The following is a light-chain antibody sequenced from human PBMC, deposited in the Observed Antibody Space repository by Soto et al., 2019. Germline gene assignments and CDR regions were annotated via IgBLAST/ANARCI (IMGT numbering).Light chain of an antibody. V-gene: IGKV3-20*01. CDR3: NQYGMSPWT. CDR1: QSVSSSF. Sequence: EIVLTQSPGTRSLSPGERATLFCRASQSVSSSFLAWYQQKPGQAPRLLIYGTSTRATGIPDRFGGSGSGTDFTLNISRLGPEDFAVYYCNQYGMSPWTFGQGTKVDIK. CDR2: GTS. J-gene: IGKJ1*01.